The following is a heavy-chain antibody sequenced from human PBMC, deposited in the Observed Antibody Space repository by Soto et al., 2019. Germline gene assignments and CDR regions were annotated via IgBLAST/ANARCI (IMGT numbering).Heavy chain of an antibody. CDR2: IYWDDDK. CDR1: GFSLGSPAVG. Sequence: QITLKESGPTLVKPTQTLALTCTFSGFSLGSPAVGVNWIRQPPGKALEWLALIYWDDDKQYSPSLRSRLTITKDTSKNQVVLTMTNMDPVDTATYYCAHGSGWLSDYWGQGTLVTVSS. J-gene: IGHJ4*02. CDR3: AHGSGWLSDY. D-gene: IGHD6-19*01. V-gene: IGHV2-5*02.